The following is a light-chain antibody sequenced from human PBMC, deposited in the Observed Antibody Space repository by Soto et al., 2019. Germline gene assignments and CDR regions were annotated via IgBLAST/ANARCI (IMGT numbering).Light chain of an antibody. J-gene: IGKJ3*01. CDR3: HQYNSWPRGT. V-gene: IGKV1-17*01. CDR2: AAS. CDR1: QAIRTD. Sequence: DIQMTQSPSSLSASVGDRVTITCRASQAIRTDLGWYQQKPAKAPKRLIYAASSLQSGVPSRFSGGGSGTEFTLTSIRLQPEDSSTYYCHQYNSWPRGTFGPGTKVDI.